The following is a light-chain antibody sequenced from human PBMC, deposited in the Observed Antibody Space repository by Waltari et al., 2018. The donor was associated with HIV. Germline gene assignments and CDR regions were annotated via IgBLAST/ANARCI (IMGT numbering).Light chain of an antibody. CDR3: SSYTSSSWV. CDR1: SSDVGGYNY. V-gene: IGLV2-14*01. CDR2: EVS. Sequence: QSALTPPASVSGSPGQSLTLSCTGPSSDVGGYNYVSWYQQHPGKAPKLMIYEVSNRPSGVSNRFSGSKSGNTASLTISGLQAEDEADYYCSSYTSSSWVFGGGTKLTVL. J-gene: IGLJ3*02.